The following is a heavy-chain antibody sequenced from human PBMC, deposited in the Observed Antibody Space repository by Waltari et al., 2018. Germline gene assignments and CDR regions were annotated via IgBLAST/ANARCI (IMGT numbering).Heavy chain of an antibody. Sequence: VQLQQSGPGLVQPSQTLSLTCAISGDSVSSNGATWNWLRQSPSRGLEWLGRTYYRSKWYNDYAVSVKSRLTITPDTSKNQFSLQLSSVTPEDTAVYYCARVDYESSAYDYWGQGALVTVSS. D-gene: IGHD3-22*01. V-gene: IGHV6-1*01. CDR3: ARVDYESSAYDY. CDR1: GDSVSSNGAT. J-gene: IGHJ4*02. CDR2: TYYRSKWYN.